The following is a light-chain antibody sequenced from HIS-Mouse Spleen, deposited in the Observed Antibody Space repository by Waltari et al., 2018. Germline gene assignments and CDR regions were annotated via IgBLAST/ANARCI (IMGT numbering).Light chain of an antibody. V-gene: IGLV2-23*01. CDR2: EGS. CDR1: SSDVGSYNL. J-gene: IGLJ3*02. CDR3: CSYAGSSTWV. Sequence: QSALTQPASVSGSPGQSITISGTGTSSDVGSYNLVSWYQQHPGKPPKLMIYEGSKRPSGVSNRFSGSKSGNTASLTISGLQAEDEADYYCCSYAGSSTWVFGGGTKLTVL.